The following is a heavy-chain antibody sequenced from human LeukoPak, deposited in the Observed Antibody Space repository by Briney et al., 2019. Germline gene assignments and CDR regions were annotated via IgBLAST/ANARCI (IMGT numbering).Heavy chain of an antibody. D-gene: IGHD2-15*01. CDR1: GGSTSSYY. CDR2: IYTSGST. J-gene: IGHJ6*02. V-gene: IGHV4-4*07. Sequence: SETLSLTCTVSGGSTSSYYWGWIRQPAGKGLEWIGRIYTSGSTNYNPSLKSRVTMSVDTSKNQFSLKLSSVTAADTAVYYCARAHRNSQIVVVVATNYYYGMDVWGQGTTVTVSS. CDR3: ARAHRNSQIVVVVATNYYYGMDV.